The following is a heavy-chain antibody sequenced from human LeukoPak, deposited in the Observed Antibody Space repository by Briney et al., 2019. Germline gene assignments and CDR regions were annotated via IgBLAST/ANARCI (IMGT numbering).Heavy chain of an antibody. V-gene: IGHV4-39*07. D-gene: IGHD2-2*01. CDR3: ACFYCSSTSCFPHGDYYYGMDV. J-gene: IGHJ6*02. CDR1: GGSISSSSYY. CDR2: IYYSGST. Sequence: PSETLSLTCTVSGGSISSSSYYWGWIRQPPGKGLEWIGSIYYSGSTYYNPSLKSRVTISVDTSKNQFSLKLSSVTAADTAVYYCACFYCSSTSCFPHGDYYYGMDVWGQGTTVTVSS.